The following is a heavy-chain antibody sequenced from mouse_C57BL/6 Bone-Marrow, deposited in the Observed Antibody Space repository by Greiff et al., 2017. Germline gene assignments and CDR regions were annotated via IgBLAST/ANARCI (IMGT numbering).Heavy chain of an antibody. V-gene: IGHV14-4*01. CDR1: GFNIKDDY. D-gene: IGHD1-1*01. Sequence: VQLQQSGAELVRPGASVKLSCTASGFNIKDDYMHWVKQRPEQGLEWIGWIDHENGDTEYAYKFQGKATITADTSSNTAYLQLSSLTSEDTAVYYCNTGTTVKNWYFDVWGTGTTVTVSS. CDR3: NTGTTVKNWYFDV. J-gene: IGHJ1*03. CDR2: IDHENGDT.